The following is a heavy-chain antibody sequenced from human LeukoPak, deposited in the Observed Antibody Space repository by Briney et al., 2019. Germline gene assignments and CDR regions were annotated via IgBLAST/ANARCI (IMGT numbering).Heavy chain of an antibody. CDR1: GATFDSHY. V-gene: IGHV3-7*01. Sequence: GGALRLSCAASGATFDSHYMTWVRQTPEKGLEWVANINQDGSEKNYVDSVKGRFTISRDNAKKSLYLQMNSLRAEDTAVYYCASAAGWESAYWGQGTLVTVSS. CDR2: INQDGSEK. CDR3: ASAAGWESAY. D-gene: IGHD1-26*01. J-gene: IGHJ4*02.